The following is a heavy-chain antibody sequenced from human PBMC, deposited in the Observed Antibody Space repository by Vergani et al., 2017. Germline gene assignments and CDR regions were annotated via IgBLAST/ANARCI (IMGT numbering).Heavy chain of an antibody. D-gene: IGHD2-15*01. CDR1: GYTFTSYF. CDR2: INPSGGST. V-gene: IGHV1-46*01. J-gene: IGHJ4*02. Sequence: QVQLVQSGAEVKKPGASVKVSCKASGYTFTSYFMHWVRQAPGQGLEWMGIINPSGGSTSYAQKFQGRVTMTRDTSTSTVYMELSSVRSEDTAVYYCACRCGSSGGRFDYWGQGTLVTVSS. CDR3: ACRCGSSGGRFDY.